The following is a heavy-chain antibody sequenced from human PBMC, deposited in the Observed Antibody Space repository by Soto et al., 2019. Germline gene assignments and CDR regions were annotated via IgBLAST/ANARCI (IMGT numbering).Heavy chain of an antibody. V-gene: IGHV3-30-3*01. D-gene: IGHD5-12*01. Sequence: QVQLVESGGGVVQPGRSLRLSCAASGFTFSSYAMHWVRQAPGKGLEWVAVISYDGSNKYYADSVKGRFTISRDNSKNTGYLQMTSLRAEDTAVYYCARDVQYSPIVATRFDYWGQGTLVTVSS. CDR3: ARDVQYSPIVATRFDY. CDR2: ISYDGSNK. J-gene: IGHJ4*02. CDR1: GFTFSSYA.